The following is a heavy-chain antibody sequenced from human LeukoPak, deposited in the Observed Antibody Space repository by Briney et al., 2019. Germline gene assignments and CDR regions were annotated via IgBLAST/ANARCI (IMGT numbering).Heavy chain of an antibody. CDR1: GGSFSGYY. Sequence: SETLSLTCAVYGGSFSGYYWSWIRQPPGRGLEWIGEIDHSGSTNYNPSLKSRVTISVDTSKNQFSLKLSSVTAADTAVYYCARFPYYYDSSGYLDAFDIWGQGTMVTVSS. CDR3: ARFPYYYDSSGYLDAFDI. V-gene: IGHV4-34*01. J-gene: IGHJ3*02. CDR2: IDHSGST. D-gene: IGHD3-22*01.